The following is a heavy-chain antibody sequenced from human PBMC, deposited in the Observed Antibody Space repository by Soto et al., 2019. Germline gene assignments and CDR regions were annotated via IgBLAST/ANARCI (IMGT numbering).Heavy chain of an antibody. CDR2: ISGSGGST. J-gene: IGHJ4*02. CDR1: GFTFSSYA. CDR3: AKGHLGDIVVVVAATDY. V-gene: IGHV3-23*01. Sequence: EVQLLESGGGLVQPGGSLRLSCAASGFTFSSYAMSWVRQAPGKGLEWVSAISGSGGSTYYADSVKGRFTITRDNSKNTLYLQMSSLRAEDTAVYYCAKGHLGDIVVVVAATDYWGQGTLVTVSS. D-gene: IGHD2-15*01.